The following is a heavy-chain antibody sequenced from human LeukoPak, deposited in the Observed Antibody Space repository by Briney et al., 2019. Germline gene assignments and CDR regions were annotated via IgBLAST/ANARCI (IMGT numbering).Heavy chain of an antibody. Sequence: SETLSLTCTVSGGSISSYYWSWIRQPPGKGLEWIGYIYYSGSTNYNPSLKSRVTISVDTSKNQFSLKLSSVTAADTAVYYCARVEFRYYYYMDVWGKGTTVTVPS. CDR1: GGSISSYY. V-gene: IGHV4-59*01. CDR3: ARVEFRYYYYMDV. J-gene: IGHJ6*03. D-gene: IGHD2-15*01. CDR2: IYYSGST.